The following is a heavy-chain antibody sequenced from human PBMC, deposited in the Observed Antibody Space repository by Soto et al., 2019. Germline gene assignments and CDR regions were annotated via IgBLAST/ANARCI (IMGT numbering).Heavy chain of an antibody. Sequence: SLRLSCAASGFTFDDYAMHWVRQAPGKGLEWVSGISWNSGSIGYADSVKGRFTISRDNAKNSLYLQMNSLRAEDTALYYCAKGGHYDFWSGRIFDYWGQGTLVTVLL. D-gene: IGHD3-3*01. V-gene: IGHV3-9*01. J-gene: IGHJ4*02. CDR2: ISWNSGSI. CDR3: AKGGHYDFWSGRIFDY. CDR1: GFTFDDYA.